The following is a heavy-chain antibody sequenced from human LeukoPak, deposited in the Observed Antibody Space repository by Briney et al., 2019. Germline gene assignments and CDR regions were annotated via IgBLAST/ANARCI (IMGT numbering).Heavy chain of an antibody. V-gene: IGHV1-8*01. Sequence: ASVKVSCKASGYTFTSYDINWVRQATGQGLEWMGWMNPNSGNTGYAQKFQGRVTITADESTSTAYMELSSLRSEDTAVYYCARGGDIVVVPAAIRFDYWGQGTLVTVSS. J-gene: IGHJ4*02. CDR3: ARGGDIVVVPAAIRFDY. CDR2: MNPNSGNT. CDR1: GYTFTSYD. D-gene: IGHD2-2*02.